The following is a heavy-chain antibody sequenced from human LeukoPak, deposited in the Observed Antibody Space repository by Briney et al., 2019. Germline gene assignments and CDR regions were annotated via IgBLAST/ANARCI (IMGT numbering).Heavy chain of an antibody. CDR1: GGSISSGSYY. J-gene: IGHJ4*02. CDR3: ASGLYYYVVH. V-gene: IGHV4-61*02. Sequence: PSETLSLTCTVSGGSISSGSYYWSWIRQPAGKGLEWIGRIYTSGSTNYNPSLKSRVTISVDTSKNQFSLKLSSVTAADTAVYYCASGLYYYVVHWGQGTLVTVSS. D-gene: IGHD3-10*02. CDR2: IYTSGST.